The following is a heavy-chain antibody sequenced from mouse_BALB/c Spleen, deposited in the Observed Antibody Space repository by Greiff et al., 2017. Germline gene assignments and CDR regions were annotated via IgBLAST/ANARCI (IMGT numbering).Heavy chain of an antibody. V-gene: IGHV1-9*01. CDR2: ILPGSGST. J-gene: IGHJ3*01. CDR1: GYTFSSYW. CDR3: ARGGTIHYYGTGFAY. Sequence: QVQLQQSGAELMKPGASVKISCKATGYTFSSYWIEWVKQRPGHGLEWIGEILPGSGSTNYNEKFKGKATFTADTSSNTAYMQLSSLTSEDSAVYYCARGGTIHYYGTGFAYWGQGTLVTVSA. D-gene: IGHD1-2*01.